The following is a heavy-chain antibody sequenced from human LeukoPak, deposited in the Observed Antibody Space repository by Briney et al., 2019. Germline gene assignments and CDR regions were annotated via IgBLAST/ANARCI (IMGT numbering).Heavy chain of an antibody. CDR2: IKQDGSEK. D-gene: IGHD1-1*01. CDR3: ARETGTPSDAFDI. J-gene: IGHJ3*02. V-gene: IGHV3-7*01. CDR1: GFTFSSYW. Sequence: GGSLRLSCAASGFTFSSYWMSWVRQAPGKGLEWVANIKQDGSEKYYVDSVKGRFTISRDNAKNSLYLQMNSLRAEDTAVYYCARETGTPSDAFDIWGQGTMVTVSS.